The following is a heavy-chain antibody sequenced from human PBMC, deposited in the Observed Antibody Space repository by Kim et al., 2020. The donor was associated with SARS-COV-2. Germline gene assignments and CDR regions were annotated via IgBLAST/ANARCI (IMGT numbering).Heavy chain of an antibody. D-gene: IGHD4-17*01. J-gene: IGHJ6*02. V-gene: IGHV3-30*04. CDR3: ARDDGDGDYTYYYYYGMDV. Sequence: GGSLRLSCAASGFTFSSYAMHWVRQAPGKGLEWVAVISYDGSNKYYADSVKGRFTISRDNSKNTLYLQMNSLRAEDTAVYYCARDDGDGDYTYYYYYGMDVWGQGTTVTVSS. CDR2: ISYDGSNK. CDR1: GFTFSSYA.